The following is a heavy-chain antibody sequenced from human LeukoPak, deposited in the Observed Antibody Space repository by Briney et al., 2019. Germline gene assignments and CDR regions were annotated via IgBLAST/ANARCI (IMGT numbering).Heavy chain of an antibody. D-gene: IGHD2-2*01. CDR1: GGSISSYY. J-gene: IGHJ6*02. CDR2: IYYSGST. V-gene: IGHV4-59*01. Sequence: SETLSLTCTVSGGSISSYYWSWIRQPPGKGLEWIGYIYYSGSTNYNPSLKSRVTISVDTSKTQFSLKLSSVTAADTAVYYCARGGGDCSSTSCYGASYYYYGMDVWGQGTTVTVSS. CDR3: ARGGGDCSSTSCYGASYYYYGMDV.